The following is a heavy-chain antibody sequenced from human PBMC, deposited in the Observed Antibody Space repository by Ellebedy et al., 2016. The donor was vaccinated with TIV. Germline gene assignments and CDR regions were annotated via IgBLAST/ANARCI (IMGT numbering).Heavy chain of an antibody. J-gene: IGHJ6*02. V-gene: IGHV3-7*03. CDR2: IKQDGSEK. CDR1: GFTFSSYW. CDR3: ARPDGDCSSTSCYTRYYYGMDV. D-gene: IGHD2-2*02. Sequence: GESLKISCAASGFTFSSYWMSWVRQAPGKGLEWVANIKQDGSEKYYVDSVKGRFTISRDNAKNSLYLQMNSLRAEDTAVYYCARPDGDCSSTSCYTRYYYGMDVWGQGTTVTVSS.